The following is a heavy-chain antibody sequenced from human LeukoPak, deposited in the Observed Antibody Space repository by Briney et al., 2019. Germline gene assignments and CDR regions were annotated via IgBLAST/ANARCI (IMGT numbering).Heavy chain of an antibody. CDR2: INHSGST. J-gene: IGHJ5*02. Sequence: SETLSLTCAVYGGSLSGYYWSWIRQPPGKGLEWIGEINHSGSTNYNPSLKSRVTISVDTSKNQFSLKLSSVTAADTAVYYCARAIITMVRGSKKYNWFDPWGQGTLVTVSS. CDR3: ARAIITMVRGSKKYNWFDP. CDR1: GGSLSGYY. D-gene: IGHD3-10*01. V-gene: IGHV4-34*01.